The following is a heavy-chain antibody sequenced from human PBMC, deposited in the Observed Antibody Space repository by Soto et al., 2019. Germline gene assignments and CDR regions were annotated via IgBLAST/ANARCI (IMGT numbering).Heavy chain of an antibody. CDR3: ARGVPGVTAIREPYYYYMDV. Sequence: ASVKVSCKASGGTFSSYAISWVRQAPGQGLEWMGGIIPIFGIANYAQKFQGRVTITADKSTSTAYMELSSLRSEDTAVYYCARGVPGVTAIREPYYYYMDVWGKGTTVTVSS. D-gene: IGHD2-21*02. CDR1: GGTFSSYA. V-gene: IGHV1-69*10. CDR2: IIPIFGIA. J-gene: IGHJ6*03.